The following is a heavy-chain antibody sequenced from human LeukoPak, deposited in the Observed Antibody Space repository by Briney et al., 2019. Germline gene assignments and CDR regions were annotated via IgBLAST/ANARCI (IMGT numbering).Heavy chain of an antibody. Sequence: SETLSLTCTVSGGSISGSSYYWGWIRQPPGKGLEWIGSIYYSGSTYYNPSLKSRVTISVDTSKNQFSLKLSSVTAADTAVYYCARHGRKQYLLEWFKFGFDYWGQGTLVTVSS. J-gene: IGHJ4*02. CDR1: GGSISGSSYY. V-gene: IGHV4-39*01. D-gene: IGHD3-3*01. CDR2: IYYSGST. CDR3: ARHGRKQYLLEWFKFGFDY.